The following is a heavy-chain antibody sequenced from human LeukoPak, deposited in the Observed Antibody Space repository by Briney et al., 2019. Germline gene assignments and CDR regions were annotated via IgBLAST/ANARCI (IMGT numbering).Heavy chain of an antibody. V-gene: IGHV4-4*09. Sequence: SETLSLTCTVSGGSISSYYWSWIRQPPGKGLEGIGYIYTSGSTNYNPSLKSRVTISVDTSKNQFSLKLSSVTAADTAVYYCARRTVRDGPFDYWGQGTLVTVSS. CDR1: GGSISSYY. J-gene: IGHJ4*02. D-gene: IGHD5-24*01. CDR2: IYTSGST. CDR3: ARRTVRDGPFDY.